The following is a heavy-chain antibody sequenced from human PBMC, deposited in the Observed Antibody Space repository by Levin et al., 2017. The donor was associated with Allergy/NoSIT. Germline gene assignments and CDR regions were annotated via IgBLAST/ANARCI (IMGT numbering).Heavy chain of an antibody. D-gene: IGHD2-2*01. CDR3: AREGTDIVVVPAGSYFQH. V-gene: IGHV3-33*01. CDR2: IWYDGSNK. J-gene: IGHJ1*01. CDR1: GFTFSSYG. Sequence: GGSLRLSCAASGFTFSSYGMHWVRQAPGKGLEWVAVIWYDGSNKYYADSVKGRFTISRDNSKNTLYLQMNSLRAEDTAVYYCAREGTDIVVVPAGSYFQHWGQGTLVTVSS.